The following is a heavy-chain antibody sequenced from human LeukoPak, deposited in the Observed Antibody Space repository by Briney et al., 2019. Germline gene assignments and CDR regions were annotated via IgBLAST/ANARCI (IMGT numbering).Heavy chain of an antibody. V-gene: IGHV3-21*01. CDR1: GFTFSSYS. D-gene: IGHD6-13*01. CDR3: ARRLAAAARSGIYYYGLDV. CDR2: ISGSSSYI. Sequence: GGSLSLSGAASGFTFSSYSMNWVRKAPGKGLDWVSSISGSSSYIYYADSVKGRFTISRDNAKNSLYLQMNSLRAEDTAVYYCARRLAAAARSGIYYYGLDVWGQGTTVTVSS. J-gene: IGHJ6*02.